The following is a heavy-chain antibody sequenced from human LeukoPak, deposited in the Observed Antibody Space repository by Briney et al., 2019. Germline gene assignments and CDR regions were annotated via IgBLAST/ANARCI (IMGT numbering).Heavy chain of an antibody. J-gene: IGHJ4*02. CDR2: MNPNSGNT. Sequence: GASVKVSCKASGYTFTNYDINWVRQAAGQGLEWMGWMNPNSGNTGYAQKFQGRVTMTRNTSINTAYMELTSLTSEDTAVYYCAREKTSNIAAAPGTFYYWGQGTLVTVSS. V-gene: IGHV1-8*01. CDR3: AREKTSNIAAAPGTFYY. D-gene: IGHD6-13*01. CDR1: GYTFTNYD.